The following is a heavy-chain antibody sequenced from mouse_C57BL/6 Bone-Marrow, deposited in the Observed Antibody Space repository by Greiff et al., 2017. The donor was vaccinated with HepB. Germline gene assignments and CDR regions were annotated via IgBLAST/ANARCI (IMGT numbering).Heavy chain of an antibody. D-gene: IGHD2-4*01. J-gene: IGHJ3*01. Sequence: QVQLQQSGAELVRPGTSVKMSCKASGYTFTNYWIGWAKQRPGHGLEWIGDIYPGGGYTNYNEKFKGKATLTADKSSSTAYMQFSSLTSEDSAIYYCARSHDYAWFAYWGQGTLVTVSA. V-gene: IGHV1-63*01. CDR3: ARSHDYAWFAY. CDR2: IYPGGGYT. CDR1: GYTFTNYW.